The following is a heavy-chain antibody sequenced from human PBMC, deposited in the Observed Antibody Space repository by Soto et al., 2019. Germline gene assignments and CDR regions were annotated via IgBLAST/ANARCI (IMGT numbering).Heavy chain of an antibody. CDR1: GFTFSTYS. V-gene: IGHV3-48*02. Sequence: EVQVVESGGAFVQPGESLRLSCATSGFTFSTYSMNWVRQAPGKGLEWVAYISLNGDSIYYGDSMKGRLTISRDNAKRSVYLQMDRLREEDTAKYFSARGSGGDCQDYFAFWGQGTRVSVSS. CDR3: ARGSGGDCQDYFAF. J-gene: IGHJ4*02. CDR2: ISLNGDSI. D-gene: IGHD2-21*02.